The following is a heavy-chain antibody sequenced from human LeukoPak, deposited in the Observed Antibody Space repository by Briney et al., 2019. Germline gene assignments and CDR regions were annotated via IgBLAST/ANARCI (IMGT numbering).Heavy chain of an antibody. V-gene: IGHV1-69*05. CDR3: ARGPAGIGGSYPFDY. D-gene: IGHD1-26*01. J-gene: IGHJ4*02. Sequence: ASVKVSCKASGGTFSSYAISWVRQAPGQGLEWMGGIIPIFGTANYAQKFQGRVTITTDESTSTAYMEPSSLRSEDTAVYYCARGPAGIGGSYPFDYWGQGTLVTVSS. CDR1: GGTFSSYA. CDR2: IIPIFGTA.